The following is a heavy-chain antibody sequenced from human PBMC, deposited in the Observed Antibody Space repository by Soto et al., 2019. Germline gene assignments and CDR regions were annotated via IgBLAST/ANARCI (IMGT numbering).Heavy chain of an antibody. Sequence: QSVGSLRLSCAASGFTFSSYAMHWVRQAPGKGLEWVAVISYDGSNKYYADSVKGRFTISRDNSKNTLYLQMNSLRAEDTAVYYCARDRYYYDSSGYHPYYYYYGMDVWGQGTTVTVSS. CDR2: ISYDGSNK. CDR3: ARDRYYYDSSGYHPYYYYYGMDV. CDR1: GFTFSSYA. D-gene: IGHD3-22*01. V-gene: IGHV3-30-3*01. J-gene: IGHJ6*01.